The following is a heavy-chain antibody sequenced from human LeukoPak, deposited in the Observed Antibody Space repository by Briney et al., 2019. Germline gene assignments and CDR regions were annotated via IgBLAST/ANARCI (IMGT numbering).Heavy chain of an antibody. CDR1: GYTFTSYY. V-gene: IGHV1-46*01. CDR3: ARENVEMATIFFDY. CDR2: INPSGGST. J-gene: IGHJ4*02. D-gene: IGHD5-24*01. Sequence: ASVKVSCKASGYTFTSYYMHWVRQPPAQGLEWMGIINPSGGSTSYAQKFQDRVTMTRDTSTSTVYMELSSLRSEDTAVYYCARENVEMATIFFDYWGQGTLVTVSS.